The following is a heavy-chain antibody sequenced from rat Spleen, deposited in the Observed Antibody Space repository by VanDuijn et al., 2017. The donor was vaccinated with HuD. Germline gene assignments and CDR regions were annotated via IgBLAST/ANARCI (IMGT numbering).Heavy chain of an antibody. D-gene: IGHD1-4*01. J-gene: IGHJ2*01. CDR3: ATDRAGIPY. V-gene: IGHV5-27*01. CDR1: GFAFSSFS. Sequence: EVQLVESGGGLVQPGRSLKLSCAASGFAFSSFSMAWVRQAPRKGLEWVASISVSGGSTYDRDSVKGRFTISRDNAKSTLYLQMDSLRSEDTATYYCATDRAGIPYWGQGVMVTVSS. CDR2: ISVSGGST.